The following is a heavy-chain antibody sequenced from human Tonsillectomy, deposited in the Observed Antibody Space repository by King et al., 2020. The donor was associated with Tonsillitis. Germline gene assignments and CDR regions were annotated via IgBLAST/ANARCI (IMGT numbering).Heavy chain of an antibody. CDR3: TRSGVTPTDY. J-gene: IGHJ4*02. Sequence: VQLVESGGGLVQPGRSLRLSCTTSGFIFGDYGVTWFRQAPGKGLEWVGFIRSKAYVETTEYAASVKGRFTISRDDSKSIAYLQMNSLKTEDTAIYYCTRSGVTPTDYWGQGTLVTVSS. CDR1: GFIFGDYG. CDR2: IRSKAYVETT. D-gene: IGHD1-26*01. V-gene: IGHV3-49*03.